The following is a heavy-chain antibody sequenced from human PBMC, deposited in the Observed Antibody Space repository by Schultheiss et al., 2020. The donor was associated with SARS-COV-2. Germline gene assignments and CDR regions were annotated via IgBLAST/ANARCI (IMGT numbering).Heavy chain of an antibody. J-gene: IGHJ6*03. V-gene: IGHV3-30*03. CDR1: GFTFSNYG. D-gene: IGHD2-15*01. Sequence: SCAASGFTFSNYGMHWVRQAPGKGLDWVALMSYDGSNEYYADSVKGRFTISRDNSKNTLYLQMNSLRAEDTAVYYCARDDCSGGSCYFHYYYYMDVWGKGTTVTVSS. CDR2: MSYDGSNE. CDR3: ARDDCSGGSCYFHYYYYMDV.